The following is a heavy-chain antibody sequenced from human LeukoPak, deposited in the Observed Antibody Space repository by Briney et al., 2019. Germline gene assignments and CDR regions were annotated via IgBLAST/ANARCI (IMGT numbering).Heavy chain of an antibody. CDR2: IYYSGST. Sequence: SETLSLTCAVSGGSISSTSYYWAWIRQPPGKGLEWIGTIYYSGSTYHNPSLKGRVTMSVATSRNQFSLKLSSVDAADTAVYYCAKAGVRYFDSSGLYAFDFWGQGTTVTVSS. V-gene: IGHV4-39*01. D-gene: IGHD3-22*01. J-gene: IGHJ3*01. CDR3: AKAGVRYFDSSGLYAFDF. CDR1: GGSISSTSYY.